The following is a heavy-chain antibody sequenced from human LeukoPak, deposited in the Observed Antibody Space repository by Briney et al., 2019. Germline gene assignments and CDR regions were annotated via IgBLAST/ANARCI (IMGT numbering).Heavy chain of an antibody. J-gene: IGHJ6*02. D-gene: IGHD3-16*01. V-gene: IGHV4-34*01. Sequence: SETLSLTCAVYGGSFSGYYWSWIRQPPGKGLEWIGEINHSGSTNYNPSLKSRVTISVDTSKNQFSLKLTSVTAADTAVYYCARVPSLGFYYYGMDVWGQGTTVTVSS. CDR2: INHSGST. CDR1: GGSFSGYY. CDR3: ARVPSLGFYYYGMDV.